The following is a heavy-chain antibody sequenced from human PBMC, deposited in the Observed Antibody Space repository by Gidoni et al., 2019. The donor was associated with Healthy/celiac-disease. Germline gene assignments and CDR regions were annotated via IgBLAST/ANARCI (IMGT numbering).Heavy chain of an antibody. J-gene: IGHJ4*02. V-gene: IGHV3-15*01. CDR1: GSTFSYAR. Sequence: EVQLVESGGGLVKPVGSLILSCAASGSTFSYARMSWVRQAPGKGLEWVGRIKSKTEGGTTDYAAPVKGRFTISRDDSKNTLYLQMNSLKTEDTAVYYCTTQYYYDSSGYYYWGQGTLVTVSS. D-gene: IGHD3-22*01. CDR3: TTQYYYDSSGYYY. CDR2: IKSKTEGGTT.